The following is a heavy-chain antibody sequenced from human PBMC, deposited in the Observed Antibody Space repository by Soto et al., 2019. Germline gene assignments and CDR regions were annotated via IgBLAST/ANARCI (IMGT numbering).Heavy chain of an antibody. J-gene: IGHJ4*02. CDR1: GDSVTSGSYY. D-gene: IGHD3-10*01. CDR2: IFHDGTA. V-gene: IGHV4-61*01. CDR3: ARLVYDTRLNYMYFDF. Sequence: SETLSLTCIVSGDSVTSGSYYWTWLRQTPQRGLEYIGEIFHDGTANYYPSFERRVAISVDTSKNQFSLKLTSVTAADTAIYFCARLVYDTRLNYMYFDFWGQGALVTVSS.